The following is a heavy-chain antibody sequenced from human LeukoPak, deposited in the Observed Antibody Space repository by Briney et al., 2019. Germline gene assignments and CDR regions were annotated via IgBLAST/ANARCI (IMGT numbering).Heavy chain of an antibody. J-gene: IGHJ5*02. Sequence: GGSLRLSCAASGFTVSSNYMSWVRQAPGEGLEWVSVIYSGGSTYYADSVKGRFTISRDNSKNTLYLQMNSLRAEDTAVYYCARSGDYGDSGWFDPWGQGTLVTVSS. CDR3: ARSGDYGDSGWFDP. D-gene: IGHD4-17*01. CDR1: GFTVSSNY. V-gene: IGHV3-66*01. CDR2: IYSGGST.